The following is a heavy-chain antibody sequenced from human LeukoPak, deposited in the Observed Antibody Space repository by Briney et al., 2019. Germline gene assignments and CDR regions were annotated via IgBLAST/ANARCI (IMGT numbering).Heavy chain of an antibody. V-gene: IGHV4-34*01. CDR3: ARGHRAARMRYFDY. CDR1: GGSFSGYY. Sequence: SETLSLTCAVYGGSFSGYYWSWIRQPPGKGLEWIGEINHSGSTNYNPSLKSRVTISVDTSKNQFSLKLSSVTAADTAVYYCARGHRAARMRYFDYWGQGTLVTVSS. J-gene: IGHJ4*02. D-gene: IGHD6-6*01. CDR2: INHSGST.